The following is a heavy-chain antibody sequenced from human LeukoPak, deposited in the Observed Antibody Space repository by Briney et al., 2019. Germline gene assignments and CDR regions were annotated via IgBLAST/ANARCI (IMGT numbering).Heavy chain of an antibody. CDR3: ARDRGDRLFDY. D-gene: IGHD4-17*01. V-gene: IGHV3-7*01. CDR1: GLIFSNYW. CDR2: IKQDGSQK. Sequence: GGSLRLSCAASGLIFSNYWMPWVRQSPGKGLEWVANIKQDGSQKYYVDSVKGRFTISRDNAKNSLYLEMNSLRAEDTAVYYCARDRGDRLFDYWGQGILVTVSS. J-gene: IGHJ4*02.